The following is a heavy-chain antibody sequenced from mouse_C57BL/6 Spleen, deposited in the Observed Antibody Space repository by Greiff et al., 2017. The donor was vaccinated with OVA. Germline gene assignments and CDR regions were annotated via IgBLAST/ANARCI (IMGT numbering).Heavy chain of an antibody. J-gene: IGHJ4*01. Sequence: VQLQQPGTELVKPGASVKLSCKASGYTFTSYWMPWVKQRPGQGLEWIGNINPSNGGTNYNEKFKSKATLTVDKSSSTAYRQLSSLTSEDSAVYYCARDDYVNYAMDYWGQGTSVTVSS. D-gene: IGHD2-4*01. CDR2: INPSNGGT. CDR1: GYTFTSYW. CDR3: ARDDYVNYAMDY. V-gene: IGHV1-53*01.